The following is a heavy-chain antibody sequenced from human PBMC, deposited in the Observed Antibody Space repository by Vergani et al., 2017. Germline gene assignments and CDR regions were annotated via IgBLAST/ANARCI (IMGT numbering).Heavy chain of an antibody. V-gene: IGHV4-61*08. CDR1: GGSISSGDYY. J-gene: IGHJ6*03. CDR2: IYYSGST. D-gene: IGHD4-17*01. CDR3: ARVWAVNYYYYYMDV. Sequence: QVQLQESGPGLVKPSQTLSLTCTVSGGSISSGDYYWSWIRQPPGKGLEWIGYIYYSGSTNYNPSLKSRVTISVDTSKNQFSLKLSSVTAADTAVYYCARVWAVNYYYYYMDVWGKGTTVTVSS.